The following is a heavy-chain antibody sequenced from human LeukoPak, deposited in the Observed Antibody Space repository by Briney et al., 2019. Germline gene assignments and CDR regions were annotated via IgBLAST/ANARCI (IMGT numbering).Heavy chain of an antibody. Sequence: PGGSLRLSCATSGFTFSSYAMSWVRQAPGKGLEWVAVIWYDGSNKYYADSVKGRFTISRDNSKNTLYLQMNSLRAEDTAVYYCARPAVAGTRVRYYFDYWGQGTLVTVSS. V-gene: IGHV3-33*08. D-gene: IGHD6-19*01. J-gene: IGHJ4*02. CDR3: ARPAVAGTRVRYYFDY. CDR1: GFTFSSYA. CDR2: IWYDGSNK.